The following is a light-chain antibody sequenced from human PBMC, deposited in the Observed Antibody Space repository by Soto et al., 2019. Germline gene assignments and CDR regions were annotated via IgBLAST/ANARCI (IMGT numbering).Light chain of an antibody. CDR3: AAWDDSLNGLV. CDR2: SNN. J-gene: IGLJ2*01. Sequence: QLVLTQPPSASGTPGQRVIISCSGSSSNIGSNTVNWYQQLPGTAPKLLIYSNNQRPSGVPDRFSGSKSGTSASLAISGLQSEDEADYYCAAWDDSLNGLVFGGGTKVTVL. V-gene: IGLV1-44*01. CDR1: SSNIGSNT.